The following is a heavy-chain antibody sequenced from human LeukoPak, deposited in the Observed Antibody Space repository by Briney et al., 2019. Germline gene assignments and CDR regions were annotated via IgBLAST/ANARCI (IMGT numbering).Heavy chain of an antibody. CDR2: INHSGST. D-gene: IGHD6-13*01. Sequence: SETLSLTCAVYGGSFSGYYWSWIRQPPGKGLEWIGEINHSGSTNYNPSLKSRVTISVDTSKNQFSLKLSSVTAADTAVYYCARGPRRLNSSSSGEWFDPWGQGTLVTVSS. CDR1: GGSFSGYY. CDR3: ARGPRRLNSSSSGEWFDP. J-gene: IGHJ5*02. V-gene: IGHV4-34*01.